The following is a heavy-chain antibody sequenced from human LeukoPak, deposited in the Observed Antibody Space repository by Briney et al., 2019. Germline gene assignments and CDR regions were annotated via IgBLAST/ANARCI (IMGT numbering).Heavy chain of an antibody. Sequence: SETLSLTCTVSGGSISSYYWGWIRQPPGKGLEWIGSIYYSGSTYYNPSLKSRVTISVDTSKNQFSLKLSSVTAADTAVYYCARSTVGETHFDYWGQGTLVTVSS. V-gene: IGHV4-39*07. CDR3: ARSTVGETHFDY. D-gene: IGHD4-23*01. J-gene: IGHJ4*02. CDR1: GGSISSYY. CDR2: IYYSGST.